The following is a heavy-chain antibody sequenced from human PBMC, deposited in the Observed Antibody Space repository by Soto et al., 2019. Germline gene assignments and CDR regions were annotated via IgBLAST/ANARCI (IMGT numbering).Heavy chain of an antibody. CDR1: GGSISSYY. V-gene: IGHV4-59*01. Sequence: KTSETLSLTCTVSGGSISSYYWSWIRQPPGKGLEWIGYIYYSGSTNYNPSLKSRVTISVDTSKNQFSLKLSSVTAADTAVYYCARAGYYYDSTGYFFGGFWNFDLWGRGTLVTVSS. CDR2: IYYSGST. D-gene: IGHD3-22*01. J-gene: IGHJ2*01. CDR3: ARAGYYYDSTGYFFGGFWNFDL.